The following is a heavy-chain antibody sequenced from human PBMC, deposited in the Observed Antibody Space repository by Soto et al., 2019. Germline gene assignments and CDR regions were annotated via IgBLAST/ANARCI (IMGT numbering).Heavy chain of an antibody. CDR2: IKQDGSEK. CDR3: ARVLRYFDWLFEYYFDY. D-gene: IGHD3-9*01. Sequence: GGSLRLSCAASGFTFSSYCMSWVRQAPGKGLEWVANIKQDGSEKYYVDSVKGRFTISRDNAKNSLYLQMNSLRAEDTAVYYCARVLRYFDWLFEYYFDYWGQGTLVTVSS. V-gene: IGHV3-7*01. J-gene: IGHJ4*02. CDR1: GFTFSSYC.